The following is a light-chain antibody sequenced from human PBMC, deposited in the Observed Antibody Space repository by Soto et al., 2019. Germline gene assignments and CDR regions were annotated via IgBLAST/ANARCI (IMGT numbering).Light chain of an antibody. V-gene: IGKV1-27*01. CDR2: AAS. J-gene: IGKJ3*01. CDR1: QGIRNF. CDR3: QKYSSVPV. Sequence: DIQMTQSPTSLSASVGDRVTITCRASQGIRNFVAWYQQNPGKAPKLLIYAASTLQSGVPSRFSGSGSGTDFTLSINSLQPDDVATYSCQKYSSVPVFGPGTKVEIK.